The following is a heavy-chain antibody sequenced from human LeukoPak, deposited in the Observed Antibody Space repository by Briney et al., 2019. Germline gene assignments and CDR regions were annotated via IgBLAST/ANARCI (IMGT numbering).Heavy chain of an antibody. CDR3: ARRVSSGYYYSIPSNWFDP. V-gene: IGHV5-51*01. CDR1: GYSFSSYW. Sequence: GESLKISRTGSGYSFSSYWIGWVRQMPGKGLGWLGIIYPGDSDTRYSPSFQGQVTISADKSISTAYLQWSSLKASDTAMYYCARRVSSGYYYSIPSNWFDPWGQGTLVTVSS. CDR2: IYPGDSDT. J-gene: IGHJ5*02. D-gene: IGHD3-22*01.